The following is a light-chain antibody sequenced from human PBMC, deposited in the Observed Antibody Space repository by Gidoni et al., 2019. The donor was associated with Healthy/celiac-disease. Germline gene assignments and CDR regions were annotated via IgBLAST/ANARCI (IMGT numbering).Light chain of an antibody. CDR2: AAS. J-gene: IGKJ1*01. CDR3: QQSYSTPA. V-gene: IGKV1-39*01. CDR1: QSSSSY. Sequence: DFQLTQTPSSLSASVADRVTISFRASQSSSSYLIWYQQKPGKAANLLIYAASSLKSGVPSRFSGSGSRKDFTLTISSLQPEDFATYYCQQSYSTPAFGQGTRVEIK.